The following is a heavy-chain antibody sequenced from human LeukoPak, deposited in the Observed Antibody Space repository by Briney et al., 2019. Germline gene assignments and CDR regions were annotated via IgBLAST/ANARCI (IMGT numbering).Heavy chain of an antibody. CDR1: GFTFRNYL. J-gene: IGHJ3*02. D-gene: IGHD3-10*01. CDR2: ISSTGGTI. V-gene: IGHV3-48*01. Sequence: PGGSLRLSCAASGFTFRNYLMNWVRQAPGKGLEWVSFISSTGGTIYYADSVKGRFTVSRDNSKNTLYLQMNSLRAEDTAVYYCARDRSMGFGELFDAFDIWGQGTMVTVSS. CDR3: ARDRSMGFGELFDAFDI.